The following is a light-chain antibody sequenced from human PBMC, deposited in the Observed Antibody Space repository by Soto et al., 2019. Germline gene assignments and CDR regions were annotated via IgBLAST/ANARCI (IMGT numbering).Light chain of an antibody. J-gene: IGLJ1*01. V-gene: IGLV1-40*01. Sequence: QSVLTQPPSVSGAPGQRVTISCTGSSSNIGAGYAVQWYQQLPGTAPKLLIYGDNNRPSGDPDRFSGSRSGTSASLAITGLQAEDEADYYCQSSDSSLREVFGAGTKVTVL. CDR1: SSNIGAGYA. CDR2: GDN. CDR3: QSSDSSLREV.